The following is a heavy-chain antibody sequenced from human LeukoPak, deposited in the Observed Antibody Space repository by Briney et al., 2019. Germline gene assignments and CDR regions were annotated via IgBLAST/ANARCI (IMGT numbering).Heavy chain of an antibody. CDR3: ASRWFGDYYFDY. V-gene: IGHV6-1*01. CDR1: GDSVSSNSAA. D-gene: IGHD3-10*01. Sequence: SQTLSLTCAISGDSVSSNSAAWNWIRQSPSRGLEWLGRTYYRSKWYNDYAVSVKSRITINPDTSKNQFSLKLSSVTAADTAVYYCASRWFGDYYFDYWGQGTLVTVSS. J-gene: IGHJ4*02. CDR2: TYYRSKWYN.